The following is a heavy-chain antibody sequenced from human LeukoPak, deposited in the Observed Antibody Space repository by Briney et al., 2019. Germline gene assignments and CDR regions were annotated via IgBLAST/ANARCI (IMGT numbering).Heavy chain of an antibody. V-gene: IGHV3-7*01. J-gene: IGHJ4*02. CDR3: VSGSGWIFDY. D-gene: IGHD6-19*01. CDR2: INPDGSDK. Sequence: GGSLRLSCATSGFTFSTHWMIWVRQARGKWLEWVANINPDGSDKQYLDSVKGRFTISRDSARNSLYLQMNSLRAEDTAVYYCVSGSGWIFDYWGQGTLVTVSS. CDR1: GFTFSTHW.